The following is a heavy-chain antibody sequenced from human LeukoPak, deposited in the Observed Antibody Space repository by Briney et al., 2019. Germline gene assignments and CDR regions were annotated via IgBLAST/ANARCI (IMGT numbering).Heavy chain of an antibody. V-gene: IGHV3-21*04. D-gene: IGHD4-17*01. J-gene: IGHJ4*02. CDR3: AGNDYGDYGGDY. CDR1: GFTFSSYS. CDR2: ISSSSSYI. Sequence: PGGSLRLSCAASGFTFSSYSMNWVRQAPGKGLEWVSSISSSSSYIYYADSVKGRFTISRDNAKNSLYLQMNSLRAEDTAVYYCAGNDYGDYGGDYWGQGTLVTVSS.